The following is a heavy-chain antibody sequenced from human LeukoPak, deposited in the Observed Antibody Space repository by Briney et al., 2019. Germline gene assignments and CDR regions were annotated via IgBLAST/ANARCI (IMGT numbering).Heavy chain of an antibody. D-gene: IGHD3-10*01. CDR3: ARIPVDFGQEENYFDY. V-gene: IGHV4-59*12. Sequence: SETLSLTCTVSGGSISSYYWSWIRQLPGKGLEWIGYIYYSGSTNYNPSLKSRVTISVDTSKNQFSLKLSSVTAADTAVYYCARIPVDFGQEENYFDYWGQGTLVTVSS. CDR2: IYYSGST. CDR1: GGSISSYY. J-gene: IGHJ4*02.